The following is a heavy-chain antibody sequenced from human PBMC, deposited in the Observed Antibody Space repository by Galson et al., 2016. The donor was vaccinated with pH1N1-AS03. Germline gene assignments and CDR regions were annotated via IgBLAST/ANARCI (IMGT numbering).Heavy chain of an antibody. Sequence: SLRLSCAVGGFTFSSYAMFWVRQAPGKGLEYVSVISGNGFSTYYANSVKDRFTVSRDNSKNTLYIQMGSLRVEDMAVYYCARGPVSYANYWFPPPDYWGQGTLVTVSS. CDR2: ISGNGFST. D-gene: IGHD4/OR15-4a*01. CDR3: ARGPVSYANYWFPPPDY. J-gene: IGHJ4*02. CDR1: GFTFSSYA. V-gene: IGHV3-64*01.